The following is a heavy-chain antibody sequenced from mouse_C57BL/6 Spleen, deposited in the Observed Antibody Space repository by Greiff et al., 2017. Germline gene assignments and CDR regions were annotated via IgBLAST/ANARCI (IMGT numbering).Heavy chain of an antibody. V-gene: IGHV1-50*01. CDR3: ARFITTVVDAMDY. D-gene: IGHD1-1*01. Sequence: VQLQQPGAELVKPGASVKLSCKASGYTFTSYWMQWVKQRPGQGLEWIGEIDPSDSYTNYNQKFKGKATVTVDTSSSTAYMQLSSLTSEDSAVYYWARFITTVVDAMDYWGQGTSVTVSS. J-gene: IGHJ4*01. CDR1: GYTFTSYW. CDR2: IDPSDSYT.